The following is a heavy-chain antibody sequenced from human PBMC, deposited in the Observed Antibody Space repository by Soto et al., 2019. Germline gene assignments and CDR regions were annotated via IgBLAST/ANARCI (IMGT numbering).Heavy chain of an antibody. Sequence: APVNVSCKPSGYTFTRYDMHGARQATGQGRECMGWRNPNRGNTGYAQKFQRRDTMTRNTSISTAYMELSSLRSEDTAVYYCARAAYYDFWSGYHAYYYYGMDVWGQGTTVTVSS. CDR1: GYTFTRYD. CDR2: RNPNRGNT. J-gene: IGHJ6*02. V-gene: IGHV1-8*01. CDR3: ARAAYYDFWSGYHAYYYYGMDV. D-gene: IGHD3-3*01.